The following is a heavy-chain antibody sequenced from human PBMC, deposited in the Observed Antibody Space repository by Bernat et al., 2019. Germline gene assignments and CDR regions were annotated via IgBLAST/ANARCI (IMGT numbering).Heavy chain of an antibody. CDR2: ISWNSGSI. Sequence: EVQLVESGGGLVQPGRSLRLSCAASGFTFDDYAMHWVRQAQGKGLEWVSGISWNSGSIGYADSVKDRFTISRDNAKNSLYLQMNSLRAEDTALYYCAKDIGGGRWELGNYFDYWGQGTLVTVSS. CDR3: AKDIGGGRWELGNYFDY. J-gene: IGHJ4*02. D-gene: IGHD1-26*01. V-gene: IGHV3-9*01. CDR1: GFTFDDYA.